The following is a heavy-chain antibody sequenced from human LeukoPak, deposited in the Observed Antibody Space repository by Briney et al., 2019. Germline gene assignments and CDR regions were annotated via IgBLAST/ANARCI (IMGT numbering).Heavy chain of an antibody. CDR2: IYGSGVSI. V-gene: IGHV3-23*01. Sequence: PGGSLRLSCLASGFTFGNYVMNWVRQAPGKGLEWLATIYGSGVSISYSDSVKGRFTISRDNSNNTLYLQMNSLRAEDTAIYYCAKDLGWELPAEAYWGQGTLVTVSS. J-gene: IGHJ4*02. CDR1: GFTFGNYV. CDR3: AKDLGWELPAEAY. D-gene: IGHD5-24*01.